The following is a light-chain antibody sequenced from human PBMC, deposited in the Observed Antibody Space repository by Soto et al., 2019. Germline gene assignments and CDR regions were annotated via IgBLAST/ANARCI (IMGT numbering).Light chain of an antibody. CDR3: QQLNSYPLT. Sequence: DIQLTQSPSFLSASVGDRVTITCRASQGVSSYLAWYQQKPGKAPKLLIYAASTLQSGVPSRFRGSGSGTEFPLTLSSLQPEDFATYYCQQLNSYPLTFGGGTKVEIK. J-gene: IGKJ4*01. CDR1: QGVSSY. V-gene: IGKV1-9*01. CDR2: AAS.